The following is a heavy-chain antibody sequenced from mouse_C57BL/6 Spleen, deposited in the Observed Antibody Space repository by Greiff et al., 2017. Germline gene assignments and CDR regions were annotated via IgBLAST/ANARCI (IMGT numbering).Heavy chain of an antibody. V-gene: IGHV10-1*01. CDR3: VRDYDYAFAY. J-gene: IGHJ3*01. CDR1: GFSFNTYA. Sequence: EVQVVESGGGLVQPKGSLKLSCAASGFSFNTYAMNWVRQAPGKGLEWVARIRSKSNNYATYYADSVKDRFTISRADSESMLYLQMNNLKTEDTAMYYCVRDYDYAFAYWGQETLVTVSA. CDR2: IRSKSNNYAT. D-gene: IGHD2-4*01.